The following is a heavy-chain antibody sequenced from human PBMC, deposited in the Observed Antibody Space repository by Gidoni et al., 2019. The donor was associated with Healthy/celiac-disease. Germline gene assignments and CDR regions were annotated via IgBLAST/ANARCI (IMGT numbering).Heavy chain of an antibody. CDR1: GFTFSSYA. J-gene: IGHJ4*02. V-gene: IGHV3-23*01. Sequence: EVQLLESGGGLVQPGGSLRLSCAASGFTFSSYAMSLVRQAPGKGLEWVSAISGSGGSTYYADSVKGRFTISRDNSKNTLYLQMNSLRAEDTAVYYCAKGGYCSGGSCYFSAKFDYWGQGTLVTVSS. CDR3: AKGGYCSGGSCYFSAKFDY. D-gene: IGHD2-15*01. CDR2: ISGSGGST.